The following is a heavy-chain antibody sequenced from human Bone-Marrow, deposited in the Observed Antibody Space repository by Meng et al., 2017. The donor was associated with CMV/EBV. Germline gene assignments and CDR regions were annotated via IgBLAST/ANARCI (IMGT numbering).Heavy chain of an antibody. Sequence: GGSLRLSCAASGFIFDDYGMHWVRQAPGKGLEWVALIWYDGSNKYYADSVKGRFTISRDNSKNTLYLQMNSLRAEDTAVYYCAKDGQRGYYMDVWGQGTTVNV. CDR1: GFIFDDYG. CDR2: IWYDGSNK. CDR3: AKDGQRGYYMDV. J-gene: IGHJ6*02. V-gene: IGHV3-33*06. D-gene: IGHD5-18*01.